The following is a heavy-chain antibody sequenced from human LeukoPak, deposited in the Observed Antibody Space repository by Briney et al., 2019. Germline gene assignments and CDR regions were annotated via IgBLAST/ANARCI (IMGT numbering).Heavy chain of an antibody. J-gene: IGHJ6*02. CDR2: ISAYNGNT. V-gene: IGHV1-18*01. Sequence: GASVKVSCKASGYTFTSYGISWVRQAPGQGLEWMGWISAYNGNTNYAQKLQGRVTMTTDTSTSTAYMELRSLRSDDTAVYYCARDVPRGPETQYGMDVWGQGTTVTVSS. CDR3: ARDVPRGPETQYGMDV. CDR1: GYTFTSYG.